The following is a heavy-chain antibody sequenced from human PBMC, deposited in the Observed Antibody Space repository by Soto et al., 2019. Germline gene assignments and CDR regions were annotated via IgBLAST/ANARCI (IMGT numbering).Heavy chain of an antibody. CDR1: GYTFPNFW. CDR2: IYPATSDT. Sequence: PGESLKISCKGSGYTFPNFWIAWVRQTPGKGLEWLGIIYPATSDTRYSPSFQGQVSMSADISVTTAYLQWSSLNASDTGVYYCASQARSGVITTFKYLQFWGQGTLVTVSS. D-gene: IGHD3-10*01. CDR3: ASQARSGVITTFKYLQF. J-gene: IGHJ1*01. V-gene: IGHV5-51*01.